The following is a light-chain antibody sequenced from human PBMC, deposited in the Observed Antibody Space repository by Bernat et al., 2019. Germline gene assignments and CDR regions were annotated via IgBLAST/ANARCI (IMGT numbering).Light chain of an antibody. Sequence: DVQLTHSPSTLSASVGDRVTITCRASQNINNWLAWYQQKPGKAPKLLISKTSGLESGVPSRFSGSGSGTEYTLTISSLQPDDSAAYYCQQYFTYPLPFGGGTRVEIK. CDR1: QNINNW. CDR3: QQYFTYPLP. V-gene: IGKV1-5*03. J-gene: IGKJ4*01. CDR2: KTS.